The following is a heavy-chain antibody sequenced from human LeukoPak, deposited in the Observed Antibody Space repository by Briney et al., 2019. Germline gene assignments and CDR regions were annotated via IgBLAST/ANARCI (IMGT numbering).Heavy chain of an antibody. J-gene: IGHJ4*02. V-gene: IGHV3-74*01. D-gene: IGHD6-19*01. Sequence: GGSLRLSCAASGFTFSSYGMHWVRQAPGKGLVWVSRINTDGSTTSYADSVKGRFTISRDNSKNSLYLQMNSLRAEDTALYYCAKDWSSGWYYFDYWGQGTLVTVSS. CDR3: AKDWSSGWYYFDY. CDR1: GFTFSSYG. CDR2: INTDGSTT.